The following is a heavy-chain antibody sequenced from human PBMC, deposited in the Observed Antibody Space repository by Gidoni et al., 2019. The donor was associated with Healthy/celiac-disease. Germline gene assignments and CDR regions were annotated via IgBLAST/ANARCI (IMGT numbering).Heavy chain of an antibody. J-gene: IGHJ6*02. D-gene: IGHD5-12*01. V-gene: IGHV4-34*01. CDR1: GGSFSGYY. CDR2: INNSGST. Sequence: QVQLQQWGAGLLKPSETLSLTGALYGGSFSGYYWTWLRQPPGKGLEWIGEINNSGSTNYNPSLKSRVTISVDTSKNPCSLKLSSVTAADTAVYYCARGGRGEWLRKGPPRYYYYGMDVWGQGTTVTVSS. CDR3: ARGGRGEWLRKGPPRYYYYGMDV.